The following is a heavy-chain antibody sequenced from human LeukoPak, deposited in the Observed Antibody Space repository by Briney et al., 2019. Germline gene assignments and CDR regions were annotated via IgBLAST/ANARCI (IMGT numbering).Heavy chain of an antibody. CDR2: ISAYNGNT. V-gene: IGHV1-18*01. CDR1: GYLFISYG. J-gene: IGHJ6*03. CDR3: ARGAYYYYYMDV. Sequence: ASVKVSCKASGYLFISYGINWVRQAPGQGLEWMRWISAYNGNTNYAQKLQGRVTMTTDTSTSTAYMELRSLRSDDTAVYYCARGAYYYYYMDVWGKGTTVTISS.